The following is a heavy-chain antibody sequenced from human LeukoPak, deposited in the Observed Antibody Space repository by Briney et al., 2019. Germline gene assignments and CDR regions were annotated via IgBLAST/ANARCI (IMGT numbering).Heavy chain of an antibody. Sequence: GGSLRLSCAASGFTFSSYAMSWVRQAPGKGLEWVSAISGSGGSTYHADSVKGRFTISRDNSKNTLYLQMNSLRAEDTAVYYCAKVGDYDFWSGYYLDYWGQGTLVTVSS. D-gene: IGHD3-3*01. CDR1: GFTFSSYA. CDR2: ISGSGGST. J-gene: IGHJ4*02. CDR3: AKVGDYDFWSGYYLDY. V-gene: IGHV3-23*01.